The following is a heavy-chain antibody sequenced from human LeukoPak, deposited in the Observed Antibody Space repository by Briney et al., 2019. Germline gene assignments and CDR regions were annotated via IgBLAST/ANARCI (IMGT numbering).Heavy chain of an antibody. D-gene: IGHD3-10*01. CDR2: ISYDGSNK. V-gene: IGHV3-30*04. J-gene: IGHJ4*02. CDR1: GFTFTSDA. Sequence: GGFLRLSCVASGFTFTSDAMSWVRQAPGKGLEWVAVISYDGSNKYYADSVKGRFTISRDNSKNTLYLQMNSLRAEDTAVYYCARAMVRGTVDYWGQGTLVTVSS. CDR3: ARAMVRGTVDY.